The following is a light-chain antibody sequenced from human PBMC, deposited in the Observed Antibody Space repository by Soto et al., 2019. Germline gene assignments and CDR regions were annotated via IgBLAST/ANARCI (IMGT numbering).Light chain of an antibody. V-gene: IGKV3-20*01. CDR2: GAS. CDR3: QHYGSSWGFT. J-gene: IGKJ3*01. Sequence: EFVLTQSPGTLSLSPGERATLSCRASQSVSSRYLAWYQQKPGQAPRILIYGASSRATGIPDRFSGSGSGTDFPLTISRLEPEDFAVYYCQHYGSSWGFTCGPGAKVDIK. CDR1: QSVSSRY.